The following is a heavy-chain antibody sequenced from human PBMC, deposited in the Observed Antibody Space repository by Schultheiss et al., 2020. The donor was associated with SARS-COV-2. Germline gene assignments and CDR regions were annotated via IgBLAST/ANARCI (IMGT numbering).Heavy chain of an antibody. V-gene: IGHV5-51*01. J-gene: IGHJ4*02. CDR3: ARDRSWDTPDY. Sequence: GGSLRLSCKGSGYSFTSYWIGWVRQMPGKGLEWMGIIYPGDSDTRYSPSFQGQVTISADKSSNTAFLQWSSLKASDNAMYYCARDRSWDTPDYWGQGTLVTVSS. CDR2: IYPGDSDT. CDR1: GYSFTSYW. D-gene: IGHD5-18*01.